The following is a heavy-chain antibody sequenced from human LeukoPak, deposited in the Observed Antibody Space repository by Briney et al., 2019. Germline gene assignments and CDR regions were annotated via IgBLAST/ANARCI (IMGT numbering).Heavy chain of an antibody. Sequence: GASVKVSCKASGYTFTSYYMHWVRQAPGQGLEWMGIINPSGGSTSYAQKFQGRVTMTRDTSTSTVYMELSSLRSEDTAVYYCARGHGRVRGVIIRWFDPWGQGTLVTVSS. D-gene: IGHD3-10*01. CDR3: ARGHGRVRGVIIRWFDP. CDR1: GYTFTSYY. J-gene: IGHJ5*02. CDR2: INPSGGST. V-gene: IGHV1-46*01.